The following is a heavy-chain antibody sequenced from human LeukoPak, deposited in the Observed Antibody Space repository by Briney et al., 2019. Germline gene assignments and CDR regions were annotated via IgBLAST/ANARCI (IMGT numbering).Heavy chain of an antibody. CDR1: GFSFSNYW. CDR2: ISSDGSDT. D-gene: IGHD3-22*01. CDR3: ARSKYYYDSSGYYYFDY. Sequence: GGSLRLSCAASGFSFSNYWMHWVRQAPGKGLVWVSRISSDGSDTIYADSVKGRFTMSRDNAKNTLYLQMNGLRAEDTAVYYCARSKYYYDSSGYYYFDYWGQGTLVTVSS. V-gene: IGHV3-74*01. J-gene: IGHJ4*02.